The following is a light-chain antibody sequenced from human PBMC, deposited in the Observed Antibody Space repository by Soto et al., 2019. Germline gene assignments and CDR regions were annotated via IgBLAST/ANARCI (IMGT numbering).Light chain of an antibody. CDR2: DAS. V-gene: IGKV1-27*01. CDR1: QGISSY. CDR3: QKYNTALFT. J-gene: IGKJ3*01. Sequence: DIQMTQSPSSLSASVGDRVTITCRASQGISSYLAWYQQKPGKVPKLLIYDASTLQSGVPSRFSGGGSGTDFTLTISSLQPEDVATYYCQKYNTALFTFGPGTKVDIK.